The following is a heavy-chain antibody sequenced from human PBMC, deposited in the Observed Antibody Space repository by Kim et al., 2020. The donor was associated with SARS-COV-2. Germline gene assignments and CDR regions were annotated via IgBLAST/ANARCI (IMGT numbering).Heavy chain of an antibody. CDR3: ARGSAAGRNYYFDY. J-gene: IGHJ4*02. D-gene: IGHD6-13*01. Sequence: PSLKSRVTISVDTSKHQFALKLSSVTAADTAVYYCARGSAAGRNYYFDYWGQGTLVTVSS. V-gene: IGHV4-59*09.